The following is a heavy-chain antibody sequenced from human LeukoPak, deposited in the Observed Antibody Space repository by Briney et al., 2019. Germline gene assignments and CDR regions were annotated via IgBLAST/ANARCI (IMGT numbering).Heavy chain of an antibody. CDR3: ARDCSSTSCYYY. J-gene: IGHJ4*02. CDR1: GFTFSDYY. CDR2: INQDGSEK. Sequence: PGGSLRLSCAASGFTFSDYYMSWIRQAPGKGLEWVAHINQDGSEKYYVDSVKGRFTISRDNAKNSLYLQMNSLRAEDTAVYYCARDCSSTSCYYYWGQGTLVTVSS. D-gene: IGHD2-2*01. V-gene: IGHV3-7*01.